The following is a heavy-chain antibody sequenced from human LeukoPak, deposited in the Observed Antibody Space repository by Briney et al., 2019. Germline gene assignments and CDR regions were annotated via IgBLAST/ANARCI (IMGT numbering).Heavy chain of an antibody. Sequence: PGGSLRLSCEGSGFIFGDHALSWVRQAPGKGLEWVSAISGPGDDTFYADSVKGRFTISRDNSKNTLYLQMNSLRAEDTAVYYCAKAYGSYYLYAFDIWGQGTVVTVSS. D-gene: IGHD1-26*01. V-gene: IGHV3-23*01. CDR2: ISGPGDDT. CDR1: GFIFGDHA. J-gene: IGHJ3*02. CDR3: AKAYGSYYLYAFDI.